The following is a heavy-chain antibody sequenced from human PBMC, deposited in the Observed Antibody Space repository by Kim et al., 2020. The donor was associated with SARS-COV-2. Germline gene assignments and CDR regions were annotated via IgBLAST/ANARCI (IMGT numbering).Heavy chain of an antibody. CDR3: ARAKVGATALVDY. J-gene: IGHJ4*02. V-gene: IGHV3-66*01. CDR2: IYSGGST. CDR1: GFTVSSNY. D-gene: IGHD1-26*01. Sequence: GGSLRLSCAASGFTVSSNYMSWVRQAPGKGLEWVSVIYSGGSTYYADSVKGRFTISRDNSKNTLYLQMNSLRAEDTAVYYCARAKVGATALVDYWGQGTLVTVSS.